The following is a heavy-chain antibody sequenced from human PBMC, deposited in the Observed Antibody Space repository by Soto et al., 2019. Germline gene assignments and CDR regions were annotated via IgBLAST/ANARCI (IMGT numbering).Heavy chain of an antibody. Sequence: SETLSLTCAVSGGSFTSNNWWTWVRQPPGQGLEWIGEIYRTGSTNYNPSLKSRVTISLDKSENQFSLKVTSLTAADTAVYYCARRDPGTSVDYWGQGTLVTVSS. D-gene: IGHD1-7*01. V-gene: IGHV4-4*02. CDR2: IYRTGST. CDR3: ARRDPGTSVDY. J-gene: IGHJ4*02. CDR1: GGSFTSNNW.